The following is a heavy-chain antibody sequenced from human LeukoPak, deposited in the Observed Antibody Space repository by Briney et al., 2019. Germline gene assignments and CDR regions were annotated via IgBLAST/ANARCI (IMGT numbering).Heavy chain of an antibody. CDR3: AGEKAFSDAFDI. CDR2: IYYSGST. V-gene: IGHV4-39*07. CDR1: GGSISSSSYY. J-gene: IGHJ3*02. Sequence: SETLSLTCTVSGGSISSSSYYWGWIRQPPGKGLEWIGSIYYSGSTNYNPSLKSRVTISVDTSKNQFSLKLSSVTAADTAVYYCAGEKAFSDAFDIWGQGTMVTVSS.